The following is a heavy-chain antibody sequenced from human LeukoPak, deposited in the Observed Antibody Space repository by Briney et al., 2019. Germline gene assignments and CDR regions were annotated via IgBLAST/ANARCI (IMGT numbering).Heavy chain of an antibody. V-gene: IGHV4-61*05. CDR1: GGSINRSYYY. J-gene: IGHJ6*02. D-gene: IGHD2-21*01. CDR3: ARQGGCGGGLYYYFYYGMDV. Sequence: SETLSLTCTVSGGSINRSYYYWGWLRQPPGKGLEWVGYIYYSGSTNYNPSLKSRVTISVDTSKNQFSLKLSSVTAADTVVYYCARQGGCGGGLYYYFYYGMDVWGQGTTVTVSS. CDR2: IYYSGST.